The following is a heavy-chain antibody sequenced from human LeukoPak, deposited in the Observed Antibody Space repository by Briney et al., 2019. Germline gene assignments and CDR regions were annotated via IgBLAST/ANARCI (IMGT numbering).Heavy chain of an antibody. D-gene: IGHD3-3*01. V-gene: IGHV4-61*02. CDR3: AREIAYDFWSGYLHQSDY. CDR1: GGSISSGSYY. Sequence: SETLSLTCTVSGGSISSGSYYWSGIRQPAGKGLEWIGRIYTSGSTNYNPSLKSRVTISVDTSKNQFSLKLSSVTAADTAVYYCAREIAYDFWSGYLHQSDYWGQGTLVTVSS. CDR2: IYTSGST. J-gene: IGHJ4*02.